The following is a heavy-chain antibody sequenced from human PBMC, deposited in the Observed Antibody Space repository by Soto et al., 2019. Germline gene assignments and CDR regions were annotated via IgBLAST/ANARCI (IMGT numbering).Heavy chain of an antibody. CDR3: ARDYNDFGSGHFDY. CDR1: GFTFSDYS. D-gene: IGHD3-3*01. V-gene: IGHV3-48*01. Sequence: EVHLVESGGRLVQPGVSLRLSCAASGFTFSDYSMNWVRQAPGRGLEWVSYISSSSCTIHYADSVEGRFAISRDNAKNSLYLQMNSLRAEDTAVYDCARDYNDFGSGHFDYWGQGALVTVSS. J-gene: IGHJ4*02. CDR2: ISSSSCTI.